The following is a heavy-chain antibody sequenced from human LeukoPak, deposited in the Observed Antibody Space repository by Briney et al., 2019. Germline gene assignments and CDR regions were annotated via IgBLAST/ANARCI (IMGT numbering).Heavy chain of an antibody. CDR2: IYRSGST. J-gene: IGHJ4*02. CDR1: GYSISSGYY. Sequence: SETLSLTCAVSGYSISSGYYWGWIRQPPGKGLEWTGSIYRSGSTYYNPSLKSRVTISVDTSKNQFSLKLSSVTAADTAVYYCAREKFNYDLLHYFDYWGQGTLVTVSS. D-gene: IGHD3-16*01. V-gene: IGHV4-38-2*02. CDR3: AREKFNYDLLHYFDY.